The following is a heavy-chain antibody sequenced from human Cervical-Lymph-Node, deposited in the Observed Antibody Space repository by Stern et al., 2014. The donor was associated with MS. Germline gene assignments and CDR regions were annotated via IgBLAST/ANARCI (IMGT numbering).Heavy chain of an antibody. CDR2: IYWNDER. CDR1: GFSLTTTGVG. D-gene: IGHD1-14*01. J-gene: IGHJ4*02. Sequence: QITLKESGPTLVKPTQTLTLTCTFSGFSLTTTGVGVGWIRQPPGKALEWITLIYWNDERRFSPSLRSRVTITKDTSKKEVVLQMTNVDPLDTATYYCARARSISPHYFDSWGQGALVTVSS. CDR3: ARARSISPHYFDS. V-gene: IGHV2-5*01.